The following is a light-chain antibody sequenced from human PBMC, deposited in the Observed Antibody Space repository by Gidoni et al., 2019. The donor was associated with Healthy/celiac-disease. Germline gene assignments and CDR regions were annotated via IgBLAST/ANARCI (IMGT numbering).Light chain of an antibody. CDR2: QDN. CDR3: QAWDITTDVV. Sequence: SYDLTQPPSVSVSPGQTATITCSGDKLGDKYTRWYQQKPGQSPVLVIYQDNKRPSGIPERFSGSNSGNTATLTISGTQAMDEADYYCQAWDITTDVVFGGGTKLTVL. J-gene: IGLJ2*01. V-gene: IGLV3-1*01. CDR1: KLGDKY.